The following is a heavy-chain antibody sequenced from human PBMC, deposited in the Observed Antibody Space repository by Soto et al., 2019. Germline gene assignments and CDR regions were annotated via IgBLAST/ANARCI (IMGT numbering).Heavy chain of an antibody. J-gene: IGHJ4*02. CDR1: GGTFSSYA. CDR3: ARVGDSSSSAGYYFDY. D-gene: IGHD6-6*01. V-gene: IGHV1-69*13. CDR2: IIPIFGTP. Sequence: SVKVSCKASGGTFSSYAISWVRQAPGQGLEWMGGIIPIFGTPNYAQKFQGRVTITADESTSTAYMELSSLRSEDTAVYYCARVGDSSSSAGYYFDYWGQGTMVTVSS.